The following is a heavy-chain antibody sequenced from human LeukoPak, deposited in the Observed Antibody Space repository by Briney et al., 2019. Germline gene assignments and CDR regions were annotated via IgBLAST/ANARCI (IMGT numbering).Heavy chain of an antibody. CDR2: IYTSGST. D-gene: IGHD3-22*01. V-gene: IGHV4-61*02. CDR3: ASWLKGYDY. J-gene: IGHJ4*02. CDR1: GGSISSGSYY. Sequence: SQTLSLTCTVSGGSISSGSYYWSWIRQPAGKGLEWIGRIYTSGSTNYNPSLKSRVTMSVDTSKNQFSLKLSSVTAADTAVYYCASWLKGYDYWGQGTLVTVSS.